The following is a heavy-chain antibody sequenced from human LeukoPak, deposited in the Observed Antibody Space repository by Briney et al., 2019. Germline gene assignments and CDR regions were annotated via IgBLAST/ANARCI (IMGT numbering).Heavy chain of an antibody. J-gene: IGHJ5*02. Sequence: ASVKISCKVSGYTFTDYYMHWVQQAPGKGREWMGLVDPEDGETIYAQKFQGRVTMTEDTSTDTAYMELSSLRSEDTAVYYCATDRYCSSTSCYTAPSVFDPWGQGTLVTVSS. D-gene: IGHD2-2*02. CDR1: GYTFTDYY. CDR2: VDPEDGET. V-gene: IGHV1-69-2*01. CDR3: ATDRYCSSTSCYTAPSVFDP.